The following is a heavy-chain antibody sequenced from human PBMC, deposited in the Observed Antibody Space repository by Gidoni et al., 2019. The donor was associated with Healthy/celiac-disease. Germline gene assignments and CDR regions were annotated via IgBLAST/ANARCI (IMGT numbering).Heavy chain of an antibody. Sequence: QLQLVQSGPEVKKPGTSVKVSCKASGFTFTSSAMQWVRQARGQRLEWIGWIVVGSGNTNYAQKFQERVTITRDMSTSTAYMELSSLRSEDTAVYYCAADPDSSGWYAGGYFDLWGRGTLVTVSS. CDR2: IVVGSGNT. CDR3: AADPDSSGWYAGGYFDL. V-gene: IGHV1-58*02. D-gene: IGHD6-19*01. CDR1: GFTFTSSA. J-gene: IGHJ2*01.